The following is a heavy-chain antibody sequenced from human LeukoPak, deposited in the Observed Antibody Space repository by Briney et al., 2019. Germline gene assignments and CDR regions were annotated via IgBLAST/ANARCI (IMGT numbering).Heavy chain of an antibody. CDR2: IYYSGST. D-gene: IGHD6-19*01. CDR1: GGSISSSSYY. J-gene: IGHJ5*02. V-gene: IGHV4-39*01. CDR3: ARPVMAVAGTLNWFDP. Sequence: PSETLSLTCTVSGGSISSSSYYWGWIRQPPGKGLESIGSIYYSGSTYYNPSLKSRVTISVDTSKNQFTLKLSSVTAADTAVYYCARPVMAVAGTLNWFDPWGQGTLVTVSS.